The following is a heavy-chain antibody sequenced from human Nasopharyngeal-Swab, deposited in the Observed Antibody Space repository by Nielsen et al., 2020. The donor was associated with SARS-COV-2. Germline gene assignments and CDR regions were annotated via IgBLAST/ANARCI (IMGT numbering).Heavy chain of an antibody. J-gene: IGHJ4*02. V-gene: IGHV3-15*01. D-gene: IGHD3-16*02. CDR3: TTDDVMITFGGVIVMDY. CDR1: GFTFSNAW. CDR2: IKSKTDGGTT. Sequence: SCAASGFTFSNAWMSWVRQAPGKGREWVGRIKSKTDGGTTDYAAPVKGRFTISRDDSKNTLYLQMNSLKTEDTAVYYCTTDDVMITFGGVIVMDYWGQGTLVTVSS.